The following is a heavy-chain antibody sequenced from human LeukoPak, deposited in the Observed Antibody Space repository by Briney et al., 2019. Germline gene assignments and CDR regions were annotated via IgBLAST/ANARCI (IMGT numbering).Heavy chain of an antibody. CDR3: AKDSGSTELNWFDP. CDR1: GFTFDDYA. CDR2: TSWNSGSI. V-gene: IGHV3-9*01. D-gene: IGHD1-7*01. J-gene: IGHJ5*02. Sequence: PGGSLRLSCAASGFTFDDYAMHWVRQAPGKGLEWVSGTSWNSGSIGYADSVKGRFTISRDNAKNSLYLQINSLRAEDTALYYCAKDSGSTELNWFDPWGQGTLVTVSS.